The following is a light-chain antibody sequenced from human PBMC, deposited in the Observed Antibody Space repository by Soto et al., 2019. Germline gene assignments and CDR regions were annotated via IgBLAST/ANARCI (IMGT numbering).Light chain of an antibody. Sequence: EVVLTQSPATLSLSPGERATLSCRASQSVGNFLAWYQHKPGQAPRLLIYDTSNRAAGTPARFSGRGSGTDFTLTISCLEPEDFAVYFCQQRGNWLTPGGGTKADI. CDR2: DTS. V-gene: IGKV3-11*01. J-gene: IGKJ4*01. CDR1: QSVGNF. CDR3: QQRGNWLT.